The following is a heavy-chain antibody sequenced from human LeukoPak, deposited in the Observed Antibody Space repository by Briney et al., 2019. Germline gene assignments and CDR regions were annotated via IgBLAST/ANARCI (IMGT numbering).Heavy chain of an antibody. CDR2: VWPDDSDT. J-gene: IGHJ4*02. CDR3: ARLVGRILTFTPRYFDY. D-gene: IGHD2-2*01. V-gene: IGHV5-51*01. Sequence: GESLKISCKASGYSFTSYWIGWVRQMPGKSLEWMGIVWPDDSDTRYSSSFQGQVTISADKSTSTAYLQWSSLKASDTAMYYCARLVGRILTFTPRYFDYWGQGTLVTVSS. CDR1: GYSFTSYW.